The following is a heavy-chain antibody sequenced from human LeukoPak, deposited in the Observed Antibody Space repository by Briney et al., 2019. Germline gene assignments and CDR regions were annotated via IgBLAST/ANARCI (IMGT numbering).Heavy chain of an antibody. Sequence: SETLSLTCTVSGYSISSGYYWGWIRQPPGRGLEWIGSIYHSGSTYYNPSLKSRVTISIDTSKNQFSLKLRFVTAADTAVYYCARVRCSGGSCPYYYYYYYMDVWGKGTTVTVSS. CDR3: ARVRCSGGSCPYYYYYYYMDV. J-gene: IGHJ6*03. CDR1: GYSISSGYY. CDR2: IYHSGST. V-gene: IGHV4-38-2*02. D-gene: IGHD2-15*01.